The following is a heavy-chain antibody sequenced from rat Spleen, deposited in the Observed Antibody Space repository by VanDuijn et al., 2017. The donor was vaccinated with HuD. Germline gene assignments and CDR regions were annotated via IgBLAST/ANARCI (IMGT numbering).Heavy chain of an antibody. J-gene: IGHJ3*01. CDR1: GFSLISYA. V-gene: IGHV2-13*01. CDR3: TSPFRWFAY. CDR2: IWGDGST. Sequence: QVRQKESGPGLVQPSQTLSLTCTVSGFSLISYAVNWVRQPPGKGLEWMGGIWGDGSTNYNSALKSRLSISRDTSKSQVFLKMNSLQTEDTAIYFCTSPFRWFAYWGQGTLVTVSS.